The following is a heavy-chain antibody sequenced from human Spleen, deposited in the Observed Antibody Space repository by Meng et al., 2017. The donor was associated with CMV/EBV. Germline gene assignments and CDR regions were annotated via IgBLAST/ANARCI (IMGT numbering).Heavy chain of an antibody. V-gene: IGHV3-23*01. CDR3: ARGCSSTSCYSFGGY. Sequence: GESLKISCAASGFTFSSYAMSWVRQAPGKGLEWVSAISGSGGSAYYVDSVKGRFTISRDNSKNTLYLQMNSLRAEDTAVYYCARGCSSTSCYSFGGYWGQGTLVTVSS. D-gene: IGHD2-2*01. CDR2: ISGSGGSA. CDR1: GFTFSSYA. J-gene: IGHJ4*02.